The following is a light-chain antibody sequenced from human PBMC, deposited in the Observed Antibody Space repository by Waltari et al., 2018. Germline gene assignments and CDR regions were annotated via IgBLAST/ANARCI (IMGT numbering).Light chain of an antibody. CDR2: ANS. V-gene: IGLV1-40*01. CDR3: QSYDSSLRRV. CDR1: SSNIGAGYD. Sequence: QSVLTQPPSVSGAPGQRVTISCTGSSSNIGAGYDVHWYQQLPGTAPKLLIHANSNHPPEDPHRFAGSNSGTSASLTITWLQAEDEADYYCQSYDSSLRRVFGTGTKVTVL. J-gene: IGLJ1*01.